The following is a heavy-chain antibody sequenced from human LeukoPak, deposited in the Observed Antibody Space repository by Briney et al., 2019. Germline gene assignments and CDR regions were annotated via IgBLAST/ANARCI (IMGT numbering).Heavy chain of an antibody. V-gene: IGHV3-74*01. CDR2: INSDGSTT. CDR3: ARGADHGGSYYPD. Sequence: GGSLRLSCAASGFTFSSYWMHWVRQAPGKGLVWVSRINSDGSTTNYADSVKGRFTISRDNAKNTLFLQMSSLRVEDTAVYYCARGADHGGSYYPDWGQGTRVTVSS. J-gene: IGHJ4*02. CDR1: GFTFSSYW. D-gene: IGHD3-10*01.